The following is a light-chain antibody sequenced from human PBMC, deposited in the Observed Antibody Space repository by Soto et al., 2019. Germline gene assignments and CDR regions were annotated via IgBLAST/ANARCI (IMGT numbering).Light chain of an antibody. CDR1: SSDFGAYNY. J-gene: IGLJ1*01. Sequence: QSALTQPASVSGSPGHSITISFTGTSSDFGAYNYVSWYQQYPGKAPKYMIYEVSNRPSGVSDRFSGSKSGNTASLTISGLQAEDEADYHCISYTTSDTYVFGTGNKVTV. CDR2: EVS. V-gene: IGLV2-14*01. CDR3: ISYTTSDTYV.